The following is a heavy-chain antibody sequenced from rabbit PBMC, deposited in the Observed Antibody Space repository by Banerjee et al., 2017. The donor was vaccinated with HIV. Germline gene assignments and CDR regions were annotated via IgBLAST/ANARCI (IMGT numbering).Heavy chain of an antibody. D-gene: IGHD1-1*01. V-gene: IGHV1S40*01. J-gene: IGHJ4*01. CDR3: ARGDSISGLDL. CDR1: GFSFHNQYV. CDR2: IYTGDANP. Sequence: SLEESGGDLVKPGASLTLPCTASGFSFHNQYVMCWVRQAPGKELEWIAGIYTGDANPYYASWAKGRFTTSKTSAATVTLQMTSLAAADSVCYCCARGDSISGLDLWGPGTLVTVS.